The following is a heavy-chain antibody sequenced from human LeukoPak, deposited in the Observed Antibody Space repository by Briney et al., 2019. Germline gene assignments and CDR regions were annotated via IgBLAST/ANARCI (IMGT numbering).Heavy chain of an antibody. V-gene: IGHV1-58*02. Sequence: SVKVSCKASGFTFTNSATQWVRQARGQRLEWIGWIVVGSGNTNYAQKFQERVTITRDMSTSTAYMELSSLRSEDTAVYYCAAASIWFGELGLNYWGQGTLVTVSS. CDR3: AAASIWFGELGLNY. D-gene: IGHD3-10*01. CDR1: GFTFTNSA. CDR2: IVVGSGNT. J-gene: IGHJ4*02.